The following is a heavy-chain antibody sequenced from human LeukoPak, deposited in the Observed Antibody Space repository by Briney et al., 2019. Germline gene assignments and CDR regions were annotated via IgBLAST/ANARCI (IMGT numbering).Heavy chain of an antibody. V-gene: IGHV3-64*02. CDR1: GFTFSREV. D-gene: IGHD3-16*02. CDR2: ITDSGDRT. J-gene: IGHJ4*02. Sequence: GGSLTLSCTGSGFTFSREVMDWVRQAPGKGLEDVSTITDSGDRTHYADSVKGRFTISRDNSKGTLFLQMDSLRAEDTAIYYFVRDYLATFSFDYWGQGTLVTVSS. CDR3: VRDYLATFSFDY.